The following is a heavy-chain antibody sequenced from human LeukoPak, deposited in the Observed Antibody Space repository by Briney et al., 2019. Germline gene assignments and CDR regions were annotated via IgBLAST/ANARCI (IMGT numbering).Heavy chain of an antibody. Sequence: GGSLRLSCAASGFTFSNAWMSWVRPAPGKGLEWVGRIKSKTDGGTTDYAAPVKGRFTISRDDSKNTLYLQMNSLKTEDTAVYYCTTDVAAALYYYGMDVSGQGTTVTVSS. D-gene: IGHD6-13*01. CDR1: GFTFSNAW. CDR2: IKSKTDGGTT. V-gene: IGHV3-15*01. J-gene: IGHJ6*02. CDR3: TTDVAAALYYYGMDV.